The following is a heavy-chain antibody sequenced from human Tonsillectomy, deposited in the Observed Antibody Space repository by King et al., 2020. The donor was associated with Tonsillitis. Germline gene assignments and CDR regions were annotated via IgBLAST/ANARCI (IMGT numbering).Heavy chain of an antibody. CDR2: IYYGGST. V-gene: IGHV4-39*01. J-gene: IGHJ4*02. CDR1: GGSISSSSYY. D-gene: IGHD3-3*01. CDR3: ARSHYDFWSGYNYTFDY. Sequence: QLQESGPGLVKPSETLSLTCTVSGGSISSSSYYWGWIRQPPGKGLEWIGSIYYGGSTYYNPSLKSRVTISVDSSKNQFSLKLSSVTAADTAVYYCARSHYDFWSGYNYTFDYWGQGTLVTVSS.